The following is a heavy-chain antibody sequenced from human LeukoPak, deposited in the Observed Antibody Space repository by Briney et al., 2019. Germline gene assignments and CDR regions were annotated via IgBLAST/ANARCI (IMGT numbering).Heavy chain of an antibody. J-gene: IGHJ6*03. V-gene: IGHV3-23*01. CDR2: ISGSGGST. Sequence: GGSLRLSCAASGFTFSSYAMSWVRQAPGKGLEWVSAISGSGGSTYHADSVKGRFTISRDNSKNTLYLQMNSLRAEDTAVYYCAKCSGWYGDGRYYYMDVWGKGTTVTVSS. CDR1: GFTFSSYA. D-gene: IGHD6-19*01. CDR3: AKCSGWYGDGRYYYMDV.